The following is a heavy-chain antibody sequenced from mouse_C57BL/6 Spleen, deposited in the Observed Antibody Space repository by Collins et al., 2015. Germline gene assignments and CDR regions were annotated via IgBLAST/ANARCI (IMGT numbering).Heavy chain of an antibody. Sequence: QVQLKQSGAELVRPGASVKLSCKASGYTFTDYYINWVKQRPGQGLEWIARIYPGSGNTYYNEKFKGKATLTAEKSSSTAYMQLSSLTSEDSAVYYCARREDYYGAWFAYWGQGTLVTVSA. J-gene: IGHJ3*01. D-gene: IGHD1-1*01. CDR3: ARREDYYGAWFAY. CDR1: GYTFTDYY. CDR2: IYPGSGNT. V-gene: IGHV1-76*01.